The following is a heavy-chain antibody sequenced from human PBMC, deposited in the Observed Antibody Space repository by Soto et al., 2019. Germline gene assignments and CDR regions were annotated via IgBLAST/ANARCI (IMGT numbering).Heavy chain of an antibody. D-gene: IGHD2-8*01. CDR3: AKNGQPPYYYYGLDV. CDR2: SSGYNGET. Sequence: QGHLVQSGAEVRKPGASVKVSCKASGYTFTRHGISWVRQAPGQGLEWMGWSSGYNGETNYAQNLQGRVTMTIDTSTTTAYMEQRTLTSDDTAVYYCAKNGQPPYYYYGLDVWGQGTTVTVSS. V-gene: IGHV1-18*01. CDR1: GYTFTRHG. J-gene: IGHJ6*02.